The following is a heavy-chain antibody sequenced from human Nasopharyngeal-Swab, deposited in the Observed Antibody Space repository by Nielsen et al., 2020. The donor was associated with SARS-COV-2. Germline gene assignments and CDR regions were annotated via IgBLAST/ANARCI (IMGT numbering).Heavy chain of an antibody. CDR2: ISSSGSTI. CDR3: ARGSKFYYAMDF. CDR1: GFTFSSYE. D-gene: IGHD3-10*01. V-gene: IGHV3-48*03. Sequence: GESLKISCAASGFTFSSYEMNWVRQAPGKGLEWVSYISSSGSTIYYADSVKGRFTISRDNAKSSLSLQMNNLRVEDTAVYYCARGSKFYYAMDFWGQGTTVTVSS. J-gene: IGHJ6*02.